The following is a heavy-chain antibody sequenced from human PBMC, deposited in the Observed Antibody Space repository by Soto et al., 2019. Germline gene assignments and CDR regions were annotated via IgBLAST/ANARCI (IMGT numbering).Heavy chain of an antibody. CDR3: ANTRPLRGNYYFDD. D-gene: IGHD1-26*01. CDR1: GFSLTTSGVG. V-gene: IGHV2-5*02. J-gene: IGHJ4*02. CDR2: IYWDDDK. Sequence: QITLKESGPTLVKPTQTLTLTCTFSGFSLTTSGVGVGWIRQPPGKALECLALIYWDDDKRYSPSLKSRLTITKDTSKNQVVLTMTNMDPVDTATYYCANTRPLRGNYYFDDWGQGTLVTVSS.